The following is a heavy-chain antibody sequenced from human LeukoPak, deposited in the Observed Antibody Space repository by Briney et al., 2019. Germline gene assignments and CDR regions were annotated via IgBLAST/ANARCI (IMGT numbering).Heavy chain of an antibody. V-gene: IGHV3-74*01. CDR3: ARALYGSGTYSFDY. D-gene: IGHD3-10*01. CDR1: GFTFSSYW. J-gene: IGHJ4*02. CDR2: INNDGSST. Sequence: GGSLRLSCAASGFTFSSYWMHWVRQAPGKGLVWVSRINNDGSSTSYADSVKGRFTISRDNAKSTLYLQMNSLRAEDTAVYYCARALYGSGTYSFDYWGQGTLVTVSS.